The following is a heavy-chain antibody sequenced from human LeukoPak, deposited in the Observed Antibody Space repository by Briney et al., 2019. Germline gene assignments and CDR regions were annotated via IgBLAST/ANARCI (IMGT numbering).Heavy chain of an antibody. CDR2: IYYSGST. V-gene: IGHV4-39*02. CDR1: GGSISSSSYY. CDR3: ARERVGPLVNDYFYYYGMDV. Sequence: SETLSLTCTVSGGSISSSSYYWGWIRQPPGKGLEWIGSIYYSGSTYYNPSLKSRVTISVDTSKNQFSLKLSSVTAADTAVYYCARERVGPLVNDYFYYYGMDVWGQGTTVTVSS. D-gene: IGHD3-22*01. J-gene: IGHJ6*02.